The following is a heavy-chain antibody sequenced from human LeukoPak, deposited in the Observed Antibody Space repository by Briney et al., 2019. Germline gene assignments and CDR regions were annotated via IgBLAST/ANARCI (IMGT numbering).Heavy chain of an antibody. Sequence: ASVKVSCKASGGTFSSYAISWVRQAPGQGLEWMGGIIPIFGTANYAQKFQGRVTITADKSTSTAYMELSSLRSEDTAVYYCAKGQGYCSSTSCYVSPWFDPWGQGTLVTVSS. CDR1: GGTFSSYA. CDR3: AKGQGYCSSTSCYVSPWFDP. J-gene: IGHJ5*02. CDR2: IIPIFGTA. D-gene: IGHD2-2*01. V-gene: IGHV1-69*06.